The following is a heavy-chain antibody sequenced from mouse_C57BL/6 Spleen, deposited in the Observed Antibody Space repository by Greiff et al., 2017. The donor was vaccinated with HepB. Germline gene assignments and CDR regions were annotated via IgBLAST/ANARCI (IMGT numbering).Heavy chain of an antibody. CDR1: GFNIKDDY. J-gene: IGHJ3*01. CDR2: IDPENGDT. D-gene: IGHD2-10*02. CDR3: TQSYAEAY. Sequence: EVKLMVSGAELVRPGASVKLSCTASGFNIKDDYMHWVKQRPEQGLEWIGWIDPENGDTEYASKFLGKATITADTSSNTANLQLSSLTSEDTAVYYCTQSYAEAYWGQGTLVTVSA. V-gene: IGHV14-4*01.